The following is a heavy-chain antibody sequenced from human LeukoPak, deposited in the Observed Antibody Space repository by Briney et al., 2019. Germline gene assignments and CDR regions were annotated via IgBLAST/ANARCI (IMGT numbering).Heavy chain of an antibody. CDR1: GFTFCSTW. J-gene: IGHJ4*02. Sequence: GSLRLSCAASGFTFCSTWMSWGRQAPGKGLGGVGRIIINIVGGTTEYAAPVNGRFTISREDSKNTLYLQMNSLKTEDTAVYYCVTRLGRTDHVYSGERTLVTVSS. V-gene: IGHV3-15*01. D-gene: IGHD1/OR15-1a*01. CDR2: IIINIVGGTT. CDR3: VTRLGRTDHVY.